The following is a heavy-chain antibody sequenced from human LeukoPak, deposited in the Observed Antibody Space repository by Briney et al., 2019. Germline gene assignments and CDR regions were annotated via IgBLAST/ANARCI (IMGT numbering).Heavy chain of an antibody. D-gene: IGHD6-13*01. V-gene: IGHV3-30*18. CDR2: ISYDGSNK. CDR1: GFTFSTYG. Sequence: QSGGSRRLSWAASGFTFSTYGMHWVRQAPGKGLEWVAVISYDGSNKYYADSVKGRFTISRDNSKNTLYLQMNSLRAEDTAVYYCAKVAAGTSFFDYWGQGTLVTVSS. CDR3: AKVAAGTSFFDY. J-gene: IGHJ4*02.